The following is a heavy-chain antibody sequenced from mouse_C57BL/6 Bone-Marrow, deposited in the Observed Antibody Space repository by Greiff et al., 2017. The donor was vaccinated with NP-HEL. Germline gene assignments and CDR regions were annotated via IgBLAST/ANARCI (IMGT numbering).Heavy chain of an antibody. V-gene: IGHV3-6*01. CDR1: GYSITSGYY. D-gene: IGHD1-1*01. CDR2: ISYDGSN. CDR3: ARGILRNYFDY. J-gene: IGHJ2*01. Sequence: DVKLQESGPGLVKPSQSLSLTCSVTGYSITSGYYWNWIRQFPGNKLEWMGYISYDGSNNYNPSLKNRISITRDTSKNQFFLKLNSVTTEDTATYYCARGILRNYFDYWGQGTTLTVSS.